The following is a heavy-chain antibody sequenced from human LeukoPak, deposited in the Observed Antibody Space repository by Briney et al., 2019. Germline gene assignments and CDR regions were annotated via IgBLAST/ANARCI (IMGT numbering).Heavy chain of an antibody. CDR3: TRDYGGFDY. J-gene: IGHJ4*02. CDR2: IRSKVYGGTT. CDR1: GFTFGDYV. V-gene: IGHV3-49*04. Sequence: GGSLRLSCRSSGFTFGDYVMTWVRQAPGKGLEWVGFIRSKVYGGTTEYAASVKGRFIISRDDSKSIAYLQMNGLETEDTAVYYCTRDYGGFDYWGQGTLVTVSS. D-gene: IGHD4-23*01.